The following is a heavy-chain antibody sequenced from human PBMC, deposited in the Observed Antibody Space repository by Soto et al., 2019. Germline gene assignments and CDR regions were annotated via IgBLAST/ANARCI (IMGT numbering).Heavy chain of an antibody. D-gene: IGHD6-6*01. J-gene: IGHJ6*02. V-gene: IGHV1-69*13. CDR1: GGTFSSYA. Sequence: GASVKVSCKASGGTFSSYAISWVRQAPGQGLEWMGGIIPIFGTANYAQKFQGRVTITADESTSTAYMELSSLRSEDTAVYYCARKRSPSSASDYYYYGMYVWGQGTTVTVSS. CDR2: IIPIFGTA. CDR3: ARKRSPSSASDYYYYGMYV.